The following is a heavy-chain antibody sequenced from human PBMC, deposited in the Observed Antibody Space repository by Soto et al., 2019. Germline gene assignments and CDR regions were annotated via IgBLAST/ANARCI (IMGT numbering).Heavy chain of an antibody. J-gene: IGHJ4*03. Sequence: GGSMRLSWAASGLTFSNAWVHWVSKAKGKGLEWVGRVKSKTQGGTTDYAEPVKGRFAVSRDDSNNMVYLQMNSLKIEDTAVYYFSTNTWNRITTLRFGYCGHGTLGTVPS. D-gene: IGHD1-20*01. CDR1: GLTFSNAW. CDR3: STNTWNRITTLRFGY. CDR2: VKSKTQGGTT. V-gene: IGHV3-15*07.